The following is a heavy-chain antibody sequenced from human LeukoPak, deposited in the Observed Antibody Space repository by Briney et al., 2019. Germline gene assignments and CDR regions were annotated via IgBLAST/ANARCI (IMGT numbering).Heavy chain of an antibody. J-gene: IGHJ4*02. D-gene: IGHD3-22*01. CDR3: AYDLYDSSGYYYYY. V-gene: IGHV3-21*01. CDR2: ISSSSSYI. CDR1: GFTFSSYS. Sequence: GGSLRLSCAASGFTFSSYSMNWVRQAPGKGLEWVSSISSSSSYIYYADSVKGRFTISRDNAKNSLYLQMNSLRAEHTAVYYCAYDLYDSSGYYYYYWGQGTLVTVSS.